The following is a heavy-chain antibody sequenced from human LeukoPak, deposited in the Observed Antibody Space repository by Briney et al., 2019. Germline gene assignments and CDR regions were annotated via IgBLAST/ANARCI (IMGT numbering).Heavy chain of an antibody. CDR2: INWNGGST. V-gene: IGHV3-20*04. D-gene: IGHD3-22*01. CDR1: GFTFDDYG. J-gene: IGHJ3*02. CDR3: ARVDYYDSSGYPNAFDI. Sequence: GGSLRLSCAASGFTFDDYGMSWVRQAPGKGLEWVSGINWNGGSTGYADSVKGRFTISRDNAKNSLYLQMNSLRAEDTALYYCARVDYYDSSGYPNAFDIWGQGTMVTVSS.